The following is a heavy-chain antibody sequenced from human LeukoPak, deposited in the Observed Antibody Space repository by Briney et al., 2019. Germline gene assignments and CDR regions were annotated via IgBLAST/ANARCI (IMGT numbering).Heavy chain of an antibody. Sequence: SETLSLTCTVSGGSISSYYWGWIRQPPGKGLEWIGSLYYSGNTYYNPSLKSRVAISVDTSKNQFSLKLSSVTAADTAVYYCARDTAYGSGSSDAFDIWGQGTMVTVSS. CDR2: LYYSGNT. CDR1: GGSISSYY. J-gene: IGHJ3*02. CDR3: ARDTAYGSGSSDAFDI. D-gene: IGHD3-10*01. V-gene: IGHV4-39*07.